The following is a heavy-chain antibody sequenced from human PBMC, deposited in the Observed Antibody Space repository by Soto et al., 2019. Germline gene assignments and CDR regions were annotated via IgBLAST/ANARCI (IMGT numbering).Heavy chain of an antibody. V-gene: IGHV4-59*01. J-gene: IGHJ5*02. Sequence: ALVLLCVRRSVAGGYSIGYYWRCIRQTPGKGLEWIGYIYYSGSTNYNPSLKSRVTISVDTSKNQFSLKLSSVTVADTAVYYCGRDPAYISGWYNWFDPWGQGTLVTVSS. CDR3: GRDPAYISGWYNWFDP. CDR1: GGYSIGYY. D-gene: IGHD6-19*01. CDR2: IYYSGST.